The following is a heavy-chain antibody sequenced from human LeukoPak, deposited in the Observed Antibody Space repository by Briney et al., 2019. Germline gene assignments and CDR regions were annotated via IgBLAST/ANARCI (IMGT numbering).Heavy chain of an antibody. CDR3: ATGPRSYYDILTGYYRFDY. Sequence: ASVKVSCKVSGYTLTELSMHWVRQAPGKGLEWMGGFGPEDGETIYAQKFQGRVTVTEDTSTDTAYMELSSLRSEDTAVYYCATGPRSYYDILTGYYRFDYWGQGTLVTVSS. J-gene: IGHJ4*02. V-gene: IGHV1-24*01. CDR1: GYTLTELS. CDR2: FGPEDGET. D-gene: IGHD3-9*01.